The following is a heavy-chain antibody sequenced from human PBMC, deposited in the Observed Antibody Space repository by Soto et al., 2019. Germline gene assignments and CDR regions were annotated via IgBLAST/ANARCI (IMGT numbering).Heavy chain of an antibody. CDR3: ARQSVTRQPALLDY. CDR1: GGSISTYY. D-gene: IGHD2-2*01. CDR2: IFYSGST. Sequence: PSETRSLTCTVSGGSISTYYWSWIRQPPGKGLEWIGYIFYSGSTNYNPSLKSRVTISIDTSKNQFSLKLSSVTAADTAVYYCARQSVTRQPALLDYCGQGTLVTVSS. V-gene: IGHV4-59*08. J-gene: IGHJ4*02.